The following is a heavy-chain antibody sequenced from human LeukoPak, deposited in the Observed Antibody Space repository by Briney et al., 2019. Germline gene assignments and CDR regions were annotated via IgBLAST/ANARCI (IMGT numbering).Heavy chain of an antibody. Sequence: SETLSLTCTVSGGSISSSSYYWGWIRQPPGKGLEWIGSIYYSGSTYYNPSLKSRVTISVDTSKNQLSLKLSSVTAADTAVYYCAISSGWYPPYYFDYWGQGTLVTVSS. CDR3: AISSGWYPPYYFDY. CDR1: GGSISSSSYY. CDR2: IYYSGST. J-gene: IGHJ4*02. D-gene: IGHD6-19*01. V-gene: IGHV4-39*07.